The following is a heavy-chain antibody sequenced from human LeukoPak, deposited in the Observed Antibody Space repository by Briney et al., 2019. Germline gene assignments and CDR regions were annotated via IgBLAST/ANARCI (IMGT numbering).Heavy chain of an antibody. Sequence: ASVKVSCKASGYTFTSYGISWVRQAPGQGLEWMGWISAYNGNTNYAQKLQGRVTMTTDTSTSTAYMELRSLRSDDTAVYYCARAYCSGGSCYSFDYWGQGTLVTVSS. CDR1: GYTFTSYG. V-gene: IGHV1-18*01. CDR3: ARAYCSGGSCYSFDY. CDR2: ISAYNGNT. J-gene: IGHJ4*02. D-gene: IGHD2-15*01.